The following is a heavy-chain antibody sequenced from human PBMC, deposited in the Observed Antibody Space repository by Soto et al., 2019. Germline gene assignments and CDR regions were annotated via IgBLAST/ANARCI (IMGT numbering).Heavy chain of an antibody. CDR1: EYSIASYW. CDR3: ARMGSSSHIDY. CDR2: IYPGDSDT. Sequence: GAEYSIASYWGGRVSQMPGKGLEWMGIIYPGDSDTRYSPSFQGQVTISADKSISTAYLQWSSLKASDTAMYYCARMGSSSHIDYWGQGTLVTVSS. J-gene: IGHJ4*02. V-gene: IGHV5-51*01. D-gene: IGHD6-13*01.